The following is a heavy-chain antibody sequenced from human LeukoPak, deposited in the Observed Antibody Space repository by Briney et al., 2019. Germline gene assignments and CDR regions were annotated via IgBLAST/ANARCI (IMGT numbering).Heavy chain of an antibody. CDR3: ARDREWEPNYWYFDL. CDR1: GGSISSSSYY. D-gene: IGHD1-26*01. CDR2: IYYSGST. Sequence: SETLSLTCTVSGGSISSSSYYWGWIRQPPGKGLEWIGSIYYSGSTYYNPSLKSRVTISVDTSKNQFSLKLSSVTAADTAVYYCARDREWEPNYWYFDLWGRGTLVTVSS. J-gene: IGHJ2*01. V-gene: IGHV4-39*07.